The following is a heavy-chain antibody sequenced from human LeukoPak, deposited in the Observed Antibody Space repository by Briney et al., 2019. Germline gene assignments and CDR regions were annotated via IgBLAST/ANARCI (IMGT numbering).Heavy chain of an antibody. CDR3: ARDVGYFRFDY. V-gene: IGHV3-30*03. J-gene: IGHJ4*02. D-gene: IGHD5-18*01. CDR1: GFTFSSYG. Sequence: GGSLRLSCAASGFTFSSYGMHWVRQAPGKGLEWVAVISYDGSNKYYADSVKGRFTTSRDNAKNSLYLQMNNLRAEDTAVYYCARDVGYFRFDYWGQGTLVTVSS. CDR2: ISYDGSNK.